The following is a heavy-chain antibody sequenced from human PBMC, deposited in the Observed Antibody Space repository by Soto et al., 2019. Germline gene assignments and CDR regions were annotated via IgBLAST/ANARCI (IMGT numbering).Heavy chain of an antibody. Sequence: QVQLVQSGAEVRKPGSSVKVSYEASGGSFISYIFTWVRQAPGQGLEWMGRSIPIQGRADYALKFQDRVTITADRSTQTVYMELRNLRPEDTALYYCAKSLVFVDHAYMDVWGKGTTVTVSS. J-gene: IGHJ6*03. D-gene: IGHD2-21*01. V-gene: IGHV1-69*02. CDR3: AKSLVFVDHAYMDV. CDR1: GGSFISYI. CDR2: SIPIQGRA.